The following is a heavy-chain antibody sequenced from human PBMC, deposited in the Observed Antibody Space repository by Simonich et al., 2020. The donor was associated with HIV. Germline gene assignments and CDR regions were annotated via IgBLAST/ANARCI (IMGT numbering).Heavy chain of an antibody. CDR3: ASGGSISSVWADDY. V-gene: IGHV3-30*03. J-gene: IGHJ4*02. CDR2: ISYDGSNK. Sequence: VQLVESGGGLVKPGGSLRLSCAASGFTFSGYSMNWVRQAPGKGLEWVAVISYDGSNKYYADAVKGRFTISRDNSKNTLYLQMNSLRAEDTAVYYCASGGSISSVWADDYWGQGTLVTVSS. CDR1: GFTFSGYS. D-gene: IGHD3-16*01.